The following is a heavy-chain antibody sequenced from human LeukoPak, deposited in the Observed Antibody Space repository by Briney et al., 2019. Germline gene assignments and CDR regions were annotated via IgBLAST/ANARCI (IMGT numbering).Heavy chain of an antibody. CDR2: INHSGST. J-gene: IGHJ5*02. CDR3: ARGQEKKFWFDP. V-gene: IGHV4-34*01. Sequence: PSETLSLTCAVYGGSFSGYYWSWIRQPPGKGLEWIGEINHSGSTNYNPSLKSRVTISVDTSKNQFSLKLSSVTAAETAVYSCARGQEKKFWFDPWGQGTLVNVSP. CDR1: GGSFSGYY.